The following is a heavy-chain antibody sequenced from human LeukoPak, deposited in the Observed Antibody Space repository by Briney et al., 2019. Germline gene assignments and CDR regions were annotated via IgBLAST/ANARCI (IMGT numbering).Heavy chain of an antibody. CDR3: ARPPVSVFDAFHI. CDR1: GDSIRSANYY. V-gene: IGHV4-39*02. CDR2: IFYSGTT. D-gene: IGHD5/OR15-5a*01. Sequence: SETLSLTCSVSGDSIRSANYYWGWIRQPPGEGLEWIGSIFYSGTTYYNPSLKSRVTISVDTSKNHLSLKLTSLTAADTAVYYCARPPVSVFDAFHIWGLGTMVTVSS. J-gene: IGHJ3*02.